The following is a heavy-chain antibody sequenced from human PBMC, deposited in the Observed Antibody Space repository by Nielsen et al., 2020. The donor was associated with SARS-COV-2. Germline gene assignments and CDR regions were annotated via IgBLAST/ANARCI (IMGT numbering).Heavy chain of an antibody. D-gene: IGHD4-11*01. CDR1: GFTFSSYA. V-gene: IGHV3-30-3*01. CDR2: ISYDGSNK. J-gene: IGHJ5*02. CDR3: ARAIYRLTTDNRFDP. Sequence: GESLKISCAASGFTFSSYAMHWVRQAPGKGLEWVAVISYDGSNKYYADSVKGRFTISRDNSKNTLYLQMNSLRAEDTAVYYCARAIYRLTTDNRFDPWGQGTLVTVSS.